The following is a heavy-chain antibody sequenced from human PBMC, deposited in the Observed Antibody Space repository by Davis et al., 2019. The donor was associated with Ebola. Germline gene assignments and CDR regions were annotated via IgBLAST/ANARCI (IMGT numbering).Heavy chain of an antibody. CDR3: ARDITLRGPFDH. CDR1: GFTVSSNY. D-gene: IGHD3-10*01. V-gene: IGHV3-66*01. CDR2: IYGGGST. J-gene: IGHJ5*02. Sequence: GASLKISCAASGFTVSSNYMSWVRQAPGKGLEWVSVIYGGGSTYYADSVKGRFTISRDNSKNTLYLQMNSLRAEDTAVYYCARDITLRGPFDHWGQGTLVTVSS.